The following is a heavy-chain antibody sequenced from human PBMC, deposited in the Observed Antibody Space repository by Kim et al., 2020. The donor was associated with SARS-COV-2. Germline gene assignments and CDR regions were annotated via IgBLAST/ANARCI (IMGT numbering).Heavy chain of an antibody. V-gene: IGHV4-59*01. D-gene: IGHD6-13*01. Sequence: NPSLKSRVTISVDTSKNQFSLKLSSVTAADTAVYYCASSRAAAGNNWFDPWGQGTLVTVSS. J-gene: IGHJ5*02. CDR3: ASSRAAAGNNWFDP.